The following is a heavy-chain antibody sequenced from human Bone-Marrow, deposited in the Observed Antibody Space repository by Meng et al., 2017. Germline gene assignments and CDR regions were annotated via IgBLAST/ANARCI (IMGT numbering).Heavy chain of an antibody. V-gene: IGHV3-21*01. Sequence: GSLRLSCAASGFTFSSYSMNWVRQAPGKGLEWVSAISGSGGSTYYADSVKGRFTISRDNAKNSLYLQMNSLRAEDTAVYYCARDPSGLLWFGELLAYYYYYGMDVWGQGTTVTVSS. D-gene: IGHD3-10*01. CDR1: GFTFSSYS. J-gene: IGHJ6*02. CDR3: ARDPSGLLWFGELLAYYYYYGMDV. CDR2: ISGSGGST.